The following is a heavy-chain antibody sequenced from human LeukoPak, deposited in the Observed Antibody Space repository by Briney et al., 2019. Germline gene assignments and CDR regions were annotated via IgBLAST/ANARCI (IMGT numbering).Heavy chain of an antibody. V-gene: IGHV4-39*01. J-gene: IGHJ6*03. Sequence: SETLSLTCTVSGGSISSSSYYWGWIRQPPGKGLEGIGSIYYSGGTYYNPSLKGRVTISVDTCRNQFSLNLSSVTAADTAVYYCARPLNYFYYMDVWGKGTTVTVSS. CDR3: ARPLNYFYYMDV. CDR2: IYYSGGT. CDR1: GGSISSSSYY.